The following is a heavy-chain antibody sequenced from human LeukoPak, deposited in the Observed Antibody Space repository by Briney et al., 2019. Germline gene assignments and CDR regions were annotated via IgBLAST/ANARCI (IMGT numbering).Heavy chain of an antibody. D-gene: IGHD1-26*01. CDR2: INHSGST. J-gene: IGHJ3*02. CDR1: GGSFSGYY. V-gene: IGHV4-34*01. CDR3: ARDGGSPGRDAFDI. Sequence: SETLSLTCAVYGGSFSGYYWSWIRQPPGKGLEWIGEINHSGSTNYNPSLKSRVTMSVDTSKNQFSLKLSSVTAADTAVYYCARDGGSPGRDAFDIWGQGTMVTVSS.